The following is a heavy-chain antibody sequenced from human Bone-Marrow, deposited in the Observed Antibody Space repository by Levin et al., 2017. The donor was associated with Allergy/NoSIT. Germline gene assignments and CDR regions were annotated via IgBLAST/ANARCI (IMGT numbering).Heavy chain of an antibody. CDR1: GFSFSNYA. J-gene: IGHJ3*02. D-gene: IGHD3-10*01. V-gene: IGHV3-23*01. CDR3: AKDITYNHGYDGFDI. CDR2: ISASGGST. Sequence: RPGGSLRLSCAASGFSFSNYAMSWVRQAPGKGLEWVSTISASGGSTYYADSVKGRFTISRDNSKNTLYLQMNSLRAEDTAVYYCAKDITYNHGYDGFDIWGQGTMVTVSS.